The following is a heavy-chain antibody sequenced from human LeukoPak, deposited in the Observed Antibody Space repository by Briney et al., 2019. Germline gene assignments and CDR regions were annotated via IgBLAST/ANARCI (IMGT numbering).Heavy chain of an antibody. J-gene: IGHJ4*02. CDR1: GFTVSSNY. V-gene: IGHV3-53*01. CDR3: ARGEGYYYGSGSFVYYFDY. Sequence: GGSLRLSCAASGFTVSSNYMSWVRQAPGKGLEWVSVIYSGGSTYYADSVKGRFTISRDSSKNTLYLQMNSLRAEDTAVYYCARGEGYYYGSGSFVYYFDYWGQGTLVTVSS. CDR2: IYSGGST. D-gene: IGHD3-10*01.